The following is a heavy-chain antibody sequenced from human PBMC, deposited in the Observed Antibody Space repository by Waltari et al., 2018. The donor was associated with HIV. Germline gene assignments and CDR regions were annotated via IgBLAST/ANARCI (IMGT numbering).Heavy chain of an antibody. CDR3: AREKAVVADY. CDR1: GFTFTSYA. D-gene: IGHD2-15*01. Sequence: EVQLVESGGALVQPGGSLRLSCAASGFTFTSYAMNWVRQAPGKGLEWVSYISSSGGTIYYADAVKGRFTISRDNAKRTLYLQMNSLRAEDTAVYYCAREKAVVADYWGQGTLVTVSS. J-gene: IGHJ4*02. CDR2: ISSSGGTI. V-gene: IGHV3-48*03.